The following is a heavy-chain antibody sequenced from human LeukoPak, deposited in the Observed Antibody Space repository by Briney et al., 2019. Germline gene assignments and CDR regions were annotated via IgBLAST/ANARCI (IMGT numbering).Heavy chain of an antibody. CDR2: INHSGST. Sequence: SETLSLTCAVYGGSFSGYYWSWIRQPPGKGLEWIGEINHSGSTNYNPSLKSRVTISVDRSKNQFSLKLSSVTAADTAVYYCARDTAMGTFDYWGQGTLVTVSS. J-gene: IGHJ4*02. CDR3: ARDTAMGTFDY. CDR1: GGSFSGYY. D-gene: IGHD5-18*01. V-gene: IGHV4-34*01.